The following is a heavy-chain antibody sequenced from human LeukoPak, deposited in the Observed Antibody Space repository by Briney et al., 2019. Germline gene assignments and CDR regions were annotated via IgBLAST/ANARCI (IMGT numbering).Heavy chain of an antibody. J-gene: IGHJ6*02. CDR1: GFTFSSYS. V-gene: IGHV3-21*01. D-gene: IGHD3-16*01. CDR2: ISSSSSYI. Sequence: GGSLRLSCAASGFTFSSYSMNWVRQAPGKGLEWVSSISSSSSYIYYADSVKGRFTISRDNAKNSLYLQMNSLRAEDTAVYYCARDGALDYGMDVWGQGTTATVSS. CDR3: ARDGALDYGMDV.